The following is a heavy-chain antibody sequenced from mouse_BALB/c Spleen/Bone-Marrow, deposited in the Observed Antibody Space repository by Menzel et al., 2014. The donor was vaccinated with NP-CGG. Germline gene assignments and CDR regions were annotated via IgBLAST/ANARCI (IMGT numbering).Heavy chain of an antibody. CDR1: GFTFSSYA. CDR2: ISSGGSYT. Sequence: EVQRVESGGGLVKPGGSLKLSCAASGFTFSSYAMSWVRQTPEKRLEWVATISSGGSYTYYPDSVKGRFTISRDNAKNTLYLQMSSLRSEDTAMYYCARRDGYLVYWGQGTTLTVSS. CDR3: ARRDGYLVY. D-gene: IGHD2-3*01. J-gene: IGHJ2*01. V-gene: IGHV5-9-3*01.